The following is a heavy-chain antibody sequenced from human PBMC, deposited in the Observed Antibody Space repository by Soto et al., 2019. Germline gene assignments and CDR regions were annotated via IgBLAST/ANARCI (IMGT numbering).Heavy chain of an antibody. CDR3: VRLSTSCHYYY. Sequence: TYSGSAGLTRRSSYFLGCVRQPPGKGLEWVGNIFYSGSTYYNPSLKSRVTISVDTSKMQFSLKLSFVTAADTAVFYCVRLSTSCHYYY. D-gene: IGHD2-2*01. V-gene: IGHV4-39*01. J-gene: IGHJ6*01. CDR2: IFYSGST. CDR1: AGLTRRSSYF.